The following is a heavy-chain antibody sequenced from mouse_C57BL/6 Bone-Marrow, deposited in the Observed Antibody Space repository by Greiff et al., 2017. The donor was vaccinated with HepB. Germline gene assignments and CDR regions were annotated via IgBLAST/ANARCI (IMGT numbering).Heavy chain of an antibody. CDR3: AEVSWYFDV. V-gene: IGHV1-81*01. CDR1: GYTFTSYG. J-gene: IGHJ1*03. CDR2: IYPRSGNT. Sequence: VQLQQSGAELARPGASVKLSCKASGYTFTSYGISWVKQRTGQGLEWIGEIYPRSGNTYYNEKFKGKATLTADKSSSTAYMELRSLTSEDSAVYFCAEVSWYFDVWGTGTTVTVSS.